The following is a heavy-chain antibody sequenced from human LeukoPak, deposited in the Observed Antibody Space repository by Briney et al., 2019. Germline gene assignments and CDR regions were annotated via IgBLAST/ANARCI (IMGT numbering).Heavy chain of an antibody. CDR3: ASPRDYGDYSNYFDY. CDR2: IIPIFGTA. CDR1: GGTFSSYA. V-gene: IGHV1-69*13. J-gene: IGHJ4*02. D-gene: IGHD4-17*01. Sequence: SVKVSRKASGGTFSSYAISWVRQAPGQGLEWMGGIIPIFGTANYAQKFQGRVTITADESTSTAYMELSSLRSEDTAVYYCASPRDYGDYSNYFDYWGQGTLVTVSS.